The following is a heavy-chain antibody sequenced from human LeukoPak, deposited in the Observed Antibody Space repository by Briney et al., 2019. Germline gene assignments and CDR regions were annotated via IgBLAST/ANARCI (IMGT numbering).Heavy chain of an antibody. CDR2: INPNSGGT. CDR1: GYTFTGYY. CDR3: ARDREGAIAVAGYYFDY. Sequence: ASVKVSYKASGYTFTGYYMHWVRQAPGQGLEWMGWINPNSGGTNYAQKFQGRVTMTRDTSINTAYMELSRLRSDDTAVYYCARDREGAIAVAGYYFDYWGQGTLVAVSS. D-gene: IGHD6-19*01. V-gene: IGHV1-2*02. J-gene: IGHJ4*02.